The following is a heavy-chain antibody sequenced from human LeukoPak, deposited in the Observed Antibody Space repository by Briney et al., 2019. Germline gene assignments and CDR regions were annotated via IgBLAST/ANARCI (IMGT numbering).Heavy chain of an antibody. D-gene: IGHD3-10*01. J-gene: IGHJ4*02. CDR3: FGSGTFSK. CDR2: IEPDGSQT. CDR1: GFTFSHSR. V-gene: IGHV3-7*01. Sequence: GGSLRLSFAGSGFTFSHSRINWVRQALGKGLEWVANIEPDGSQTHYLDSVKGRFTVSRDNAKDSAYLQMNSLRAEDTAVYYCFGSGTFSKWDQGTLVTVSS.